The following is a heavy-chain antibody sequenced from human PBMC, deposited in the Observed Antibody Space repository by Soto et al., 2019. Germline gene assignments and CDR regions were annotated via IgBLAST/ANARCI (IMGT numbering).Heavy chain of an antibody. Sequence: SETLSLTCTVSGGSISSYYWSWIRQPPGKGLEWIGNIYYSGSTNYNPSLKSRVTISVDTSKNQFSLKLRSVTAADTAVYYCARELGYCSGNICYSGWFDPWGQGTPVTVS. CDR2: IYYSGST. CDR3: ARELGYCSGNICYSGWFDP. D-gene: IGHD2-15*01. J-gene: IGHJ5*02. CDR1: GGSISSYY. V-gene: IGHV4-59*01.